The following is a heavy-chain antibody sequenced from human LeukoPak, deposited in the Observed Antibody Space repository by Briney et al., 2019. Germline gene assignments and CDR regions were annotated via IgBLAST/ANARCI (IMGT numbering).Heavy chain of an antibody. CDR1: GFTFSSYS. V-gene: IGHV3-21*01. Sequence: GGSLRLSCAASGFTFSSYSMDWVRHAPGKGLEWVSSISSSSSYIYYADSMKGRFTISRDNAKNSLYLQMNSLRAEDTAVYYCARFLGSSWAFDYWGQGTLVSVSS. D-gene: IGHD6-13*01. CDR2: ISSSSSYI. J-gene: IGHJ4*02. CDR3: ARFLGSSWAFDY.